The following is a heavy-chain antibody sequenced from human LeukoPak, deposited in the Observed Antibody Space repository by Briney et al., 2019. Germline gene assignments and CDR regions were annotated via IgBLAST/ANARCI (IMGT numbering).Heavy chain of an antibody. J-gene: IGHJ5*02. CDR2: INPSGGST. D-gene: IGHD1-26*01. CDR3: ARDVGLLIVGATWWFDP. CDR1: GYTFTSYY. Sequence: ASVKVSCKASGYTFTSYYKHWVRQAPGQGLEWMGIINPSGGSTSYAQKFQGRVTMTRDTSTSTVYMELSSLRSEDTAVYYCARDVGLLIVGATWWFDPWGQGTLVTVSS. V-gene: IGHV1-46*01.